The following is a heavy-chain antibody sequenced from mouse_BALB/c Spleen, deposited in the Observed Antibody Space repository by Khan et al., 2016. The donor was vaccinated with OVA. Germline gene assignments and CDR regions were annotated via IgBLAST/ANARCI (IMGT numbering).Heavy chain of an antibody. Sequence: QMQLEESGPGLVAPSQSLSNTCTVSGFSLSRYNIHWVRQPPGKGLEWLGMIWGGGGTDYNSTLKSRLSISKDNSKSQVFLKMNSLQTDDTAMYYCARAYYRYDGYYAMDYWGQGTSVTVSS. V-gene: IGHV2-6-4*01. D-gene: IGHD2-14*01. CDR1: GFSLSRYN. CDR2: IWGGGGT. CDR3: ARAYYRYDGYYAMDY. J-gene: IGHJ4*01.